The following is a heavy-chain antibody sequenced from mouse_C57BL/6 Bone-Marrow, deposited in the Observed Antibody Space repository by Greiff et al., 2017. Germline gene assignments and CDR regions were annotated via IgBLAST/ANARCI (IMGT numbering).Heavy chain of an antibody. D-gene: IGHD1-1*01. Sequence: QVQLKESGSELRSPGSSVKLSCKDFDSEVFPLAYMSWVRQKPGHGFEWIGGILPSIGRTIYGEKFEDKATLDADTLSNTAYLELNSLTSEDSAIYYCARGVADWYFDVWGTGTTVTVSS. CDR3: ARGVADWYFDV. CDR2: ILPSIGRT. V-gene: IGHV15-2*01. CDR1: DSEVFPLAY. J-gene: IGHJ1*03.